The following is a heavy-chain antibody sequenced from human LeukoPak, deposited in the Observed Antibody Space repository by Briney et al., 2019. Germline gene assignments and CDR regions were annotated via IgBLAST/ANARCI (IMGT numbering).Heavy chain of an antibody. CDR1: GFTLSSYA. V-gene: IGHV3-23*01. CDR3: AKGPYSGSYNPYFDY. J-gene: IGHJ4*02. D-gene: IGHD1-26*01. Sequence: PGGSLTLSCAASGFTLSSYAMSWVRQAPGEGLECVSAISGSGGITYYADSVKGRFTISRGNSKNTLYLQMGSLRAEDTAVYYCAKGPYSGSYNPYFDYWGQGTLVTVSS. CDR2: ISGSGGIT.